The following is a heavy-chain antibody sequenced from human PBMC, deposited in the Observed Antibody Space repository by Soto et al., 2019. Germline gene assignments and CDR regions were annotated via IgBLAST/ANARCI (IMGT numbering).Heavy chain of an antibody. CDR2: ISYDGSNK. CDR1: GFTFSSYG. V-gene: IGHV3-30*18. Sequence: PGGSLRLSCAASGFTFSSYGMHWVRQAPGKGLEWVAVISYDGSNKYYADSVKGRFTISRDNSKNTLYLQMNSLRAEDTAVYYCAKTRGYSIPTGMDVWGQGTTVTVSS. D-gene: IGHD6-13*01. CDR3: AKTRGYSIPTGMDV. J-gene: IGHJ6*02.